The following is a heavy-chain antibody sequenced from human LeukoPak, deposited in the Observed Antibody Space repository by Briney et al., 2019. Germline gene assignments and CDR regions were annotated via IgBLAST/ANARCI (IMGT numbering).Heavy chain of an antibody. V-gene: IGHV3-23*01. Sequence: GGSLRLSCAASGFTFSSYGMSWVRQAPGKGLEWDSTISGSGGSTYYADSVKGRFTISRDNSKNTLYLQMNSLRAEDTAVYYCARGWNSYGNFDYWGQGTLVTVSS. J-gene: IGHJ4*02. CDR2: ISGSGGST. CDR3: ARGWNSYGNFDY. D-gene: IGHD5-18*01. CDR1: GFTFSSYG.